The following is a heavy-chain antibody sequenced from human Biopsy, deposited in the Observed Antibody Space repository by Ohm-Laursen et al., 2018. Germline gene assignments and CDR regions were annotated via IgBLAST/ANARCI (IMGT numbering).Heavy chain of an antibody. J-gene: IGHJ4*02. V-gene: IGHV1-24*01. D-gene: IGHD2/OR15-2a*01. Sequence: SVKVSCTVSGHALSELSMHWVRQSPGKGFEWMGGFSPEEGETLYAQKFQGRVTMSEDTSTDTAYMELSSLTSEDTAVYYCAADIIFTLDSWGQGTLVTVSS. CDR2: FSPEEGET. CDR3: AADIIFTLDS. CDR1: GHALSELS.